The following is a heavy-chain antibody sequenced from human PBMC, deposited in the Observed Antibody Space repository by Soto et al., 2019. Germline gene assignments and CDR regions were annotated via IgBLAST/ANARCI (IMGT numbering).Heavy chain of an antibody. CDR2: ISTNGDTA. Sequence: EVQLLESGGGLLQPGGSLRLSCAASGFTFSNYGMNWVRQAPGKGLEWVSGISTNGDTANYADSVKGRFTISRDNWKNALYMQMNGLRPEDTAVYYCAKDLSRWPHYAFDSWGQGTLVTVSS. D-gene: IGHD4-17*01. CDR3: AKDLSRWPHYAFDS. CDR1: GFTFSNYG. J-gene: IGHJ5*01. V-gene: IGHV3-23*01.